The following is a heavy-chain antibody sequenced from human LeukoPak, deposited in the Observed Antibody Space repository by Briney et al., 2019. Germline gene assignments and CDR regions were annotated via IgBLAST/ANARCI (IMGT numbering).Heavy chain of an antibody. Sequence: ASVKVSCKASGYIFANYGFSWVRQAPGQGLEWMGWISADNHNTKYAQKFQDRVTKTDDRSTSTVYMELRSLRSDDTAVYYCARDRRGYSAYDGEGFDYWGQGTLVTVSS. CDR1: GYIFANYG. J-gene: IGHJ4*02. CDR3: ARDRRGYSAYDGEGFDY. V-gene: IGHV1-18*04. CDR2: ISADNHNT. D-gene: IGHD5-12*01.